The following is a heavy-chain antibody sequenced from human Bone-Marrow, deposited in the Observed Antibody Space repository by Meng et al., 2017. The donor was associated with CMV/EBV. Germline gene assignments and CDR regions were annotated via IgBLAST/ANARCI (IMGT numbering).Heavy chain of an antibody. CDR2: ISAYNGNT. Sequence: ASVKVSCKASGYTFTSYGISWVRQAPGQGLEWIGWISAYNGNTNYAQKLQGRVTMTTDTSTSTAYMELRSLRSDDTAVYYCARDGDNYDILTGYMDYWGQGTLVTVSS. D-gene: IGHD3-9*01. CDR1: GYTFTSYG. V-gene: IGHV1-18*01. CDR3: ARDGDNYDILTGYMDY. J-gene: IGHJ4*02.